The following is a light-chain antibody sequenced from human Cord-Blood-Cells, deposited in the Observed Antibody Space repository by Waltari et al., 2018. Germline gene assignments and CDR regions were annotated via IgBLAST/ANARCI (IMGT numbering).Light chain of an antibody. J-gene: IGKJ3*01. CDR1: QSVSSN. V-gene: IGKV3-15*01. CDR3: QQYNNWPPFT. CDR2: GAP. Sequence: EIVMTQSPATLSVSPGERATLSCRASQSVSSNLAWYQQKPGQAPRLLIYGAPTRSTVIPPMLSGSGSGTEFTLTISSLQSEDVAVYYCQQYNNWPPFTFGPGTKVDIK.